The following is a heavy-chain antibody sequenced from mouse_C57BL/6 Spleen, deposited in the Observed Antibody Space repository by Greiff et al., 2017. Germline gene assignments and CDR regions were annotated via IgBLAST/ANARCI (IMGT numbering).Heavy chain of an antibody. D-gene: IGHD2-4*01. CDR3: TLYDYDGNWDDAMDY. CDR2: IDPDDGET. J-gene: IGHJ4*01. Sequence: VQLKESGAELVRPGASVKLSCTASGFNIKDYYMHWVKQRPEQGLEWIGRIDPDDGETEYAPTFQGKGTMTVDKSSNTAYLQLSSLTSEDTAVYYCTLYDYDGNWDDAMDYWGQGTSGTVSS. V-gene: IGHV14-1*01. CDR1: GFNIKDYY.